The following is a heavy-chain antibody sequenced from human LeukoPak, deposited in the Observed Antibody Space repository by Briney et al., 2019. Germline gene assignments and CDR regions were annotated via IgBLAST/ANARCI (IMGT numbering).Heavy chain of an antibody. CDR2: ISSSGSAI. V-gene: IGHV3-48*03. Sequence: GGSLRLSCAASGFTFSSYEMNWVRQAPGKGLEWVSYISSSGSAIYYADSVKGRFTISRDNAKNSLYLQMNSLRAEDTAVYYCARETMTTVTSRGYWGQGTLVTVSS. CDR1: GFTFSSYE. D-gene: IGHD4-17*01. CDR3: ARETMTTVTSRGY. J-gene: IGHJ4*02.